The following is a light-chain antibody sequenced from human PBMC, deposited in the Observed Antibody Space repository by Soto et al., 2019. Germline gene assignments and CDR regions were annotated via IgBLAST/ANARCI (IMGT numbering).Light chain of an antibody. V-gene: IGKV3-15*01. CDR2: GAS. CDR1: QSVRSY. J-gene: IGKJ4*01. Sequence: IVMTQSPATLSVSPGERATLSCRASQSVRSYLAWYQQKPGQAPRPLIYGASTRATDIPDRFSGSGSGTEFSLTISSLQSEEFSVYYCQQYNNWPFPFGGGTKVEIK. CDR3: QQYNNWPFP.